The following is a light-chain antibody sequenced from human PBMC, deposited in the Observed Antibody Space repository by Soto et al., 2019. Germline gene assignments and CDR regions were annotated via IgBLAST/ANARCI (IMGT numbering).Light chain of an antibody. Sequence: DIQMTQSPSTLSASVGDRVTIPCRASQSISSWLAWYQQEPGKAPKLLIYDASSLESGVPSRFSGSGSGTEFTLTISSLQPDDFATYYCQQYNSYSVTFGQGTKVDI. CDR2: DAS. V-gene: IGKV1-5*01. CDR1: QSISSW. J-gene: IGKJ1*01. CDR3: QQYNSYSVT.